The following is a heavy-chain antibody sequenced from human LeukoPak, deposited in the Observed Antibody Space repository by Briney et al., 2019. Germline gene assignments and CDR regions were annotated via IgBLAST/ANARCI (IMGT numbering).Heavy chain of an antibody. D-gene: IGHD6-19*01. CDR3: AREPTHSSGWYYFDY. CDR2: IYSGGST. J-gene: IGHJ4*02. CDR1: GFTVSSNY. Sequence: GGSLRLSCAASGFTVSSNYMSWVRQAPGKGLEWVSVIYSGGSTYYADSVKGRFTISRDNSKNTLYLQMNSLRAEDTAVYYCAREPTHSSGWYYFDYWGQGTLVTVSS. V-gene: IGHV3-66*01.